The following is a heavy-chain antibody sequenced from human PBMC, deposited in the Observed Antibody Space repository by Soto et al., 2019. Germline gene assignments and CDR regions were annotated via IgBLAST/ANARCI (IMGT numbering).Heavy chain of an antibody. V-gene: IGHV1-46*01. Sequence: ASVKVSCKAPRDTFTSYYINWVRQAPGQGLEWMGVINPHGGSTAYAQKFKGRVTLTRDTSASTVYMEVSSLTSEDTAMYYCARSSGGNFGIIIEGTNWCAPWGQGTMGRVSS. CDR3: ARSSGGNFGIIIEGTNWCAP. J-gene: IGHJ5*02. D-gene: IGHD1-26*01. CDR1: RDTFTSYY. CDR2: INPHGGST.